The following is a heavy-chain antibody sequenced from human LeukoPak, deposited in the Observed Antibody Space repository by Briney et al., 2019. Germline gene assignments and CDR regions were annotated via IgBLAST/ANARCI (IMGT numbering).Heavy chain of an antibody. Sequence: YTGTAYYNPSLGTPVTMSVDTSKNQFSLKLSSVTAADTAVYYCARGVVIAPQTFDYWGQGTLVTVSS. CDR2: YTGTA. J-gene: IGHJ4*02. V-gene: IGHV4-59*09. CDR3: ARGVVIAPQTFDY. D-gene: IGHD2-21*01.